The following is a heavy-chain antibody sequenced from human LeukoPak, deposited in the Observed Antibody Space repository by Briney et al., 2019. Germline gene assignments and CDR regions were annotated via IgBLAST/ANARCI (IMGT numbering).Heavy chain of an antibody. J-gene: IGHJ4*02. Sequence: GGSLRLSCAASGFMFSDYFMSWIRQAPGKELEWISYISSNSKYTKYADSVKGRFTISRDNAKKSLYLQMNSLRTEDTAMYYCARESGKFDYWGQGTLVAVSS. CDR2: ISSNSKYT. V-gene: IGHV3-11*05. CDR1: GFMFSDYF. CDR3: ARESGKFDY.